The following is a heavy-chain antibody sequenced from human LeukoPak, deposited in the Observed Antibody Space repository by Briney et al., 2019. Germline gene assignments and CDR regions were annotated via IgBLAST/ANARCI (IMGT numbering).Heavy chain of an antibody. V-gene: IGHV4-39*07. CDR1: GGSISSSSYY. Sequence: PSETLSLTCTVSGGSISSSSYYWGWIRQPPGKGLEWIGSIYYSGSTYYNPSLKSRVTISVDTSKNQFSLKLSSVTAADTAVYYCARDRGIVVVPAAPDAFDIWGQGTMVTVSS. J-gene: IGHJ3*02. CDR3: ARDRGIVVVPAAPDAFDI. D-gene: IGHD2-2*01. CDR2: IYYSGST.